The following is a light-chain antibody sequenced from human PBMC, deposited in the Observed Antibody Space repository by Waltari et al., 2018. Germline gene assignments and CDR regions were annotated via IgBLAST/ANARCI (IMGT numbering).Light chain of an antibody. J-gene: IGLJ1*01. CDR2: YDR. CDR1: NIGTKS. V-gene: IGLV3-21*04. CDR3: QVWDSRNDHPEV. Sequence: SYVLTQPPSVSVAPGETARISCGGINIGTKSVHWYQQKPGQAPVVVINYDRDRTSGIPGRFSGSKSGNTATLTISRVEPGDEADYYCQVWDSRNDHPEVFGSGTKVNVL.